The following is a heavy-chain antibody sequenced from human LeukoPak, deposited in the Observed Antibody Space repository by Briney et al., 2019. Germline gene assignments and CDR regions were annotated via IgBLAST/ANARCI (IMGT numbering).Heavy chain of an antibody. CDR3: ARSTDSSGYYDLWDY. D-gene: IGHD3-22*01. V-gene: IGHV5-51*01. J-gene: IGHJ4*02. CDR1: GYSFSSYW. Sequence: GESLKISCKGSGYSFSSYWIGWVRQMPGKGLEWMGIIYPADSDTKYSPSFQGQVTISADKSISTAYLQWSSLKASDTAMYYCARSTDSSGYYDLWDYWGQGTLVTVSS. CDR2: IYPADSDT.